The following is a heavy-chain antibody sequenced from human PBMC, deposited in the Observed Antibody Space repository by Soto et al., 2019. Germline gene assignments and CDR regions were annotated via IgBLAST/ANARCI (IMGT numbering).Heavy chain of an antibody. CDR3: AHSRCAGNSPTLDY. CDR2: IYWNDEK. Sequence: QITLKESGPPLVKPTQPLTLTCTFSGFSLTSSEVGVGWIRQPPGKALEWLALIYWNDEKRYSPSLQNRLTITKDTSKNQVVLTMTNMDPVDTATYSCAHSRCAGNSPTLDYWGQGTLVTVSS. D-gene: IGHD6-13*01. CDR1: GFSLTSSEVG. V-gene: IGHV2-5*01. J-gene: IGHJ4*02.